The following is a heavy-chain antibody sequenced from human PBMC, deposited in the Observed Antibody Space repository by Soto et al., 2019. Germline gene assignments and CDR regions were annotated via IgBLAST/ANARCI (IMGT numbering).Heavy chain of an antibody. CDR2: IYYSGST. D-gene: IGHD3-22*01. CDR1: GGSISSGGYY. Sequence: SETLSLTCTVSGGSISSGGYYWSWIRQHPGKGLEWIGYIYYSGSTYYNPSLKSRVTISVDTSKNQFSLKLSSVTAADTAVYYCARGGWNYDSSGYKYYYGMDVWGQGTTVTVSS. CDR3: ARGGWNYDSSGYKYYYGMDV. J-gene: IGHJ6*02. V-gene: IGHV4-31*03.